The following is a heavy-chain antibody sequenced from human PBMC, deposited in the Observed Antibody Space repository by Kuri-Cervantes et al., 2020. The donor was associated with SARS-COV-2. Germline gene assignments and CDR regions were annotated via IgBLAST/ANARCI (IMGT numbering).Heavy chain of an antibody. J-gene: IGHJ6*02. CDR3: ARDKSGGDYYYYGMDV. CDR2: INPDGRDK. V-gene: IGHV3-7*01. CDR1: GFAFSTHS. Sequence: LSLTCAASGFAFSTHSMTWFRQAPGKGLEWVANINPDGRDKNYLDSVKGRFTISRDNAKNSLYLQMNSLRVEDSAVYYCARDKSGGDYYYYGMDVWGQGTTVTVSS. D-gene: IGHD3-10*01.